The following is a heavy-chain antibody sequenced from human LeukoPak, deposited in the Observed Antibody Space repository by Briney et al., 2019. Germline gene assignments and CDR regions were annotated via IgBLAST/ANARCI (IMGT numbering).Heavy chain of an antibody. D-gene: IGHD3-22*01. V-gene: IGHV3-49*04. J-gene: IGHJ4*02. CDR3: TRVTYYYDNSGYFHFDS. Sequence: GGSLRLSCTTSGFTFGDYAMSWVRQAPGKGLEWVSFIRRKAHGGTTEYAASVKGRFSSSRDDSKSIAYLQMNSLKTEGTAVYFCTRVTYYYDNSGYFHFDSWGQGSLVTVSS. CDR1: GFTFGDYA. CDR2: IRRKAHGGTT.